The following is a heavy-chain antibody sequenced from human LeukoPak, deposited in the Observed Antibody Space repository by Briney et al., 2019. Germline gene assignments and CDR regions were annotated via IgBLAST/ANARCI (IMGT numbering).Heavy chain of an antibody. V-gene: IGHV1-18*01. CDR1: GYTFTSYG. CDR3: ARIPTGGFLEWSYYYYYGMDV. J-gene: IGHJ6*02. D-gene: IGHD3-3*01. CDR2: ISAYSGNT. Sequence: ASVKVSCKASGYTFTSYGISWVRQAPGQGLEWMGWISAYSGNTNYAQKLQGGVTMTTDTSTSTAYMELRSLRSDDTAVYYCARIPTGGFLEWSYYYYYGMDVWGQGTTVTVSS.